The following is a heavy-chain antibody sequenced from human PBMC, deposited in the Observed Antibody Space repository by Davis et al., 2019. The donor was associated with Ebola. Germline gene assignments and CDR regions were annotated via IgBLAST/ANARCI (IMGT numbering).Heavy chain of an antibody. Sequence: GGSLRLSCAASGFTFSSYAMSWVRQAPGRGLYWVSIITGDGTNTMDADSVKGRFTISRDNSRNSLYLQMNSLRAEDTAVYYCARARTYYDFWSGYYGFDYWGQGTLVTVSS. CDR2: ITGDGTNT. D-gene: IGHD3-3*01. CDR3: ARARTYYDFWSGYYGFDY. J-gene: IGHJ4*02. CDR1: GFTFSSYA. V-gene: IGHV3-23*01.